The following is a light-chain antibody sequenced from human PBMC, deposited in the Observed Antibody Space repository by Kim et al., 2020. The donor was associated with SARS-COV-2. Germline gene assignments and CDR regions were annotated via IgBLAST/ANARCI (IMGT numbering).Light chain of an antibody. V-gene: IGLV2-14*04. J-gene: IGLJ1*01. Sequence: GQSISISCTGTSTDVGGYDFVSWYAQHPGKAPKLVIFDVSKRPSGVSNRFSGSKSGNAASLTISGLQAEDEADYYCSSYTITSTYVFGTGTKVTVL. CDR3: SSYTITSTYV. CDR2: DVS. CDR1: STDVGGYDF.